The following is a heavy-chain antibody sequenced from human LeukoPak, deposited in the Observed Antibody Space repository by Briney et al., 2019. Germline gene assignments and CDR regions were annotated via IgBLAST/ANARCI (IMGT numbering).Heavy chain of an antibody. CDR3: AKDVTTGTLALDY. D-gene: IGHD1-1*01. V-gene: IGHV3-33*06. CDR1: GFTFSSWG. CDR2: IWYDGSNK. J-gene: IGHJ4*02. Sequence: SGGSLRLSCAASGFTFSSWGMHWVRQAPGKGLEWVAVIWYDGSNKYYADSVKGRFTISRDNSKNTLYLQMNSLRAEATAMYYCAKDVTTGTLALDYWGQGTLVTVSS.